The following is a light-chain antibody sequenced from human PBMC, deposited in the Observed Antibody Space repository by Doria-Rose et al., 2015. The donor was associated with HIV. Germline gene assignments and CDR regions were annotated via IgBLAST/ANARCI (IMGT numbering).Light chain of an antibody. J-gene: IGKJ1*01. V-gene: IGKV3-20*01. CDR3: HQCGTSWT. Sequence: TQSPGTLSLSPGERATLSCRASQSFSSTYLAWYQQKPGQAPSLLIYDGSTRATGIPDRFRASGSGTDFTLTINRLEPEDFALYYCHQCGTSWTFGQGTKVEI. CDR1: QSFSSTY. CDR2: DGS.